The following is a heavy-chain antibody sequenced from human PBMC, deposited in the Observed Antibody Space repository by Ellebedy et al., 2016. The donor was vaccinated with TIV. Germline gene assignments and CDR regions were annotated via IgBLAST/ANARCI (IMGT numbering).Heavy chain of an antibody. CDR3: ARHTSRSIQLTS. D-gene: IGHD1-1*01. CDR2: IYNNGST. CDR1: GASITNYY. J-gene: IGHJ5*02. Sequence: MPSETLSLTCTVSGASITNYYWSWIRQPPEKGLEWIGYIYNNGSTNYNPSLKSRVTMSVDTSKNQFSLKLTSVTAADTAVYYCARHTSRSIQLTSWGQGTLVTVSS. V-gene: IGHV4-59*08.